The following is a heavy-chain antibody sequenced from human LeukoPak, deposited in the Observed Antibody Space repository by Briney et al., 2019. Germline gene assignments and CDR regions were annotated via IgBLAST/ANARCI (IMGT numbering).Heavy chain of an antibody. CDR2: INYSGNT. Sequence: SETLSLTCTVSGGSISGSTYYWGWIRQPPGKGLEWIGSINYSGNTYYNPSLKSRVTISVDTSNNQFSLKVSSVTAADTAVYYCASPSISSSTYDYWGQGTLVTVSS. J-gene: IGHJ4*02. CDR1: GGSISGSTYY. V-gene: IGHV4-39*01. D-gene: IGHD6-6*01. CDR3: ASPSISSSTYDY.